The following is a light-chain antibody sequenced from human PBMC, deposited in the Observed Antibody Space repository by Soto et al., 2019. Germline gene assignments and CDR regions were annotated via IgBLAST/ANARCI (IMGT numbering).Light chain of an antibody. J-gene: IGKJ2*01. V-gene: IGKV3-20*01. CDR1: QSVSTTY. CDR2: GTS. Sequence: EIVLTQSPGTLSLSPGERATLSCRASQSVSTTYLGWYQQKPGQAPRLLVYGTSRRATGIPDRFSGSGSGTDFTLTISSLEHEDFAVYYCQHYGSSPPMYTFGQGTKLEIK. CDR3: QHYGSSPPMYT.